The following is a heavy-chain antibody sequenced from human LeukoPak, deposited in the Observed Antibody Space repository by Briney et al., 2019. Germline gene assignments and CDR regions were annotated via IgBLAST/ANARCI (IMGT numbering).Heavy chain of an antibody. CDR2: INHSGST. Sequence: SETLSLTCAVHGGSFSGYYWSWIRQPPGKGLEWIGEINHSGSTNYNPSLKSRVTISVDTSKNQFSLKLSSVTAADTAVYYCARVPSKDSSGWWGYWGQGTLVTVSS. V-gene: IGHV4-34*01. CDR1: GGSFSGYY. J-gene: IGHJ4*02. D-gene: IGHD6-19*01. CDR3: ARVPSKDSSGWWGY.